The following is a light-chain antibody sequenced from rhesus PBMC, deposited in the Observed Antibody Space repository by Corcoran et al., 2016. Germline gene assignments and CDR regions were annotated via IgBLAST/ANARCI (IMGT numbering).Light chain of an antibody. J-gene: IGKJ4*01. CDR3: PHYYGTPLT. CDR1: QGTSNY. CDR2: EAS. V-gene: IGKV1S17*01. Sequence: DIQMTQSPSSLSASVGDRVTITCRASQGTSNYLAWYQQKPGETPKLLIYEASNLESGIPTRFSGSGSGTDFTLTISSLQPEDLATYFCPHYYGTPLTFGGGTKVEIK.